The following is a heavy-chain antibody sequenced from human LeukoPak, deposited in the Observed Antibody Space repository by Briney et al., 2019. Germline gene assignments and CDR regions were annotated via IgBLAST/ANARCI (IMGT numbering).Heavy chain of an antibody. CDR2: VSYTGIP. CDR3: ATQQWIGTFHY. Sequence: SETLSLTCTVSGGSVTSTNYYWSWIRQPPGEGLQWIGYVSYTGIPTYNPSLKSRVAISLDTSKSQFSLQLSSVTAADTAVYYCATQQWIGTFHYWGQGALVTVSS. V-gene: IGHV4-61*01. CDR1: GGSVTSTNYY. J-gene: IGHJ4*02. D-gene: IGHD3-10*01.